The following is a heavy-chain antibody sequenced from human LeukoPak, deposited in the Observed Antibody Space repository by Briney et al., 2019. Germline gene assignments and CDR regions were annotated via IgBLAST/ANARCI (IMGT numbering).Heavy chain of an antibody. CDR3: ARTPPTVVTPDWFDP. D-gene: IGHD4-23*01. J-gene: IGHJ5*02. V-gene: IGHV1-46*01. CDR1: GYTFTSYY. Sequence: ASVKVSCKASGYTFTSYYMHWVRQAPGQGLEWMGIINPSGGSTSYAQKFQGRVTMTRNTSISTAYMELSSLRSEDTAVYYCARTPPTVVTPDWFDPWGQGTLVTVSS. CDR2: INPSGGST.